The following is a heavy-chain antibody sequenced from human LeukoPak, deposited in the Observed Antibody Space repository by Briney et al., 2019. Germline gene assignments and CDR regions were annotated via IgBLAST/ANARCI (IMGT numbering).Heavy chain of an antibody. CDR1: GGSISSGSYY. CDR3: ARLLDNDISGDPDTFDV. D-gene: IGHD3-22*01. CDR2: IYTSGST. J-gene: IGHJ3*01. Sequence: SQTLSLTCTVSGGSISSGSYYWSWIRQPAGKGLEWIGRIYTSGSTNYNPSLQSRVTISIDTSKSQFSLKLTSVTSADTAVYSCARLLDNDISGDPDTFDVWGQGTTVIVSS. V-gene: IGHV4-61*02.